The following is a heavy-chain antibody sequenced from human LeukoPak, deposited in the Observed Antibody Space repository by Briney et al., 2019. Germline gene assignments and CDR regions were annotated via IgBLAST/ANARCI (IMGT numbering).Heavy chain of an antibody. Sequence: GGSLRLSCAASGFTFSSYGMSWVRQAPGKGLEWVSAISGSGGSTYYADSVKGRFTISRDDSKNTLYLQMNSLRAEDTAVYYCAKRTYDSSGYYPHEVFGYWGQGTLVTVSS. CDR3: AKRTYDSSGYYPHEVFGY. J-gene: IGHJ4*02. D-gene: IGHD3-22*01. CDR2: ISGSGGST. CDR1: GFTFSSYG. V-gene: IGHV3-23*01.